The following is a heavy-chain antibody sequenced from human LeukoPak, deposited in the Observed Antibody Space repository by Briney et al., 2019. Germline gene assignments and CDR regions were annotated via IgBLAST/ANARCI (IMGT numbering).Heavy chain of an antibody. CDR3: ARDIVGPPYYFDF. J-gene: IGHJ4*02. CDR1: GGSISSYY. CDR2: IYYSGST. Sequence: PSETLSLTCTVSGGSISSYYWSWIRQPPGKGLEWIGYIYYSGSTNYNPSLKSRVTISVDTSKNQFSLKVSSVTAADTAVYYCARDIVGPPYYFDFWGQGTLVTVSS. D-gene: IGHD2-15*01. V-gene: IGHV4-59*12.